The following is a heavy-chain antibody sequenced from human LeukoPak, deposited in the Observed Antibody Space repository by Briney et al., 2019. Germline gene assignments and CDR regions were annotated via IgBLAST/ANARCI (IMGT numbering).Heavy chain of an antibody. CDR2: ISAYNGNT. D-gene: IGHD3-3*01. Sequence: ASVKVSCKTAGYTFSSYGISWVRQAPGQGLEWMGWISAYNGNTIYAQKLQDRVTMTTDTSTSTAYMELRSLRSDDTAVYYYARARTTIFGVINDAFDIWGRGTMVTVSS. CDR3: ARARTTIFGVINDAFDI. V-gene: IGHV1-18*01. J-gene: IGHJ3*02. CDR1: GYTFSSYG.